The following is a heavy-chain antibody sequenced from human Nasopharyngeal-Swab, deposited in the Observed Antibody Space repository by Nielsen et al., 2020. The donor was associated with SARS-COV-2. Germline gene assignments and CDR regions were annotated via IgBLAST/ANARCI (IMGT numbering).Heavy chain of an antibody. CDR1: EFTVSSNY. Sequence: GESLKISCAASEFTVSSNYMSWVRQAPGKGLEWVSVIYSGGSTYYADSVKGRFTISRDNSKNTLYLQMNSLRAEDTAVYYCAREGGYSYGWSTYYYYGMDVWGQGTTVTVSS. D-gene: IGHD5-18*01. CDR3: AREGGYSYGWSTYYYYGMDV. J-gene: IGHJ6*02. CDR2: IYSGGST. V-gene: IGHV3-53*01.